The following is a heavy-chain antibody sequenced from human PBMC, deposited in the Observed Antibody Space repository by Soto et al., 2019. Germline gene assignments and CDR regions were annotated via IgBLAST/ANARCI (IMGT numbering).Heavy chain of an antibody. V-gene: IGHV3-21*01. CDR2: ISSTSIYI. D-gene: IGHD3-10*01. CDR1: GFTFSSYG. Sequence: GSLRLSCAASGFTFSSYGVNWVRQAPGKGLEWVSCISSTSIYIYYADSVKGRFTISRDNAKNSLYLQMNSLRAEDTAVYYCARALGTYYNAFDFWGQGTLVTVSS. J-gene: IGHJ4*02. CDR3: ARALGTYYNAFDF.